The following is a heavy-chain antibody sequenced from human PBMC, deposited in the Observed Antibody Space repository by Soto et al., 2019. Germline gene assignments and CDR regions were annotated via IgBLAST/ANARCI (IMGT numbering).Heavy chain of an antibody. CDR1: GDSISSGAW. D-gene: IGHD2-2*01. J-gene: IGHJ5*02. CDR2: IYHSGNT. CDR3: ARDSRTGCSSTDCYMS. Sequence: PSETLSLSCAFSGDSISSGAWLSCVRQSPGKGLQWIGEIYHSGNTRNNPSLKSRVTMSVDKSNNQFSLNLMSVTAADTATYYCARDSRTGCSSTDCYMSWGRGILVTVSS. V-gene: IGHV4-4*02.